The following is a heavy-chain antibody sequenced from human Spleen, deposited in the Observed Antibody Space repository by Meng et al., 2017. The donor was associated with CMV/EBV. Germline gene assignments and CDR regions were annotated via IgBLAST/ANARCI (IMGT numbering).Heavy chain of an antibody. Sequence: TGFAFRNYAMSWVRQAPGKGLEWVSSTSGSGGATYYADSVKARFTISRDNSKNTLYLQLNSLRAEDTAVYYCARDGFIVVVPAEVDYWGQGTLVTVSS. V-gene: IGHV3-23*01. CDR3: ARDGFIVVVPAEVDY. J-gene: IGHJ4*02. CDR1: GFAFRNYA. D-gene: IGHD2-2*01. CDR2: TSGSGGAT.